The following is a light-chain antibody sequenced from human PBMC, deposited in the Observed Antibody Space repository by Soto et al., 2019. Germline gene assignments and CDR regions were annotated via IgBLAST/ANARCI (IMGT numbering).Light chain of an antibody. V-gene: IGLV1-40*01. CDR1: SSNIGAGYD. CDR2: SNS. CDR3: QSYDSSLSGFYV. J-gene: IGLJ1*01. Sequence: QSVLTQPPSVSGAPGQRVTISCTGSSSNIGAGYDVHWYQQLPGTAPKLLIYSNSNRPSGVPDRFSGSKSGTSASLAITGLQAEEEADYYCQSYDSSLSGFYVFGTGTKVTVL.